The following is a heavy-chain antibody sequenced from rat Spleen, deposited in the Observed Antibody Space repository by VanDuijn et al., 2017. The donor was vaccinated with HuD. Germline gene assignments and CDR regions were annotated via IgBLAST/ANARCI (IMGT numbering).Heavy chain of an antibody. D-gene: IGHD1-11*01. J-gene: IGHJ3*01. Sequence: EVQLVESGGGLVQPGRSLKLSCVASGFTFNNYWMTWIRQAPGKGLEWIASITKTGDNTYYPDSVQGRFTLSRNNAKSTLYLQMDSLRSEDTATYYCATRDGGYPGWGQGTLVTVSS. CDR3: ATRDGGYPG. V-gene: IGHV5-31*01. CDR1: GFTFNNYW. CDR2: ITKTGDNT.